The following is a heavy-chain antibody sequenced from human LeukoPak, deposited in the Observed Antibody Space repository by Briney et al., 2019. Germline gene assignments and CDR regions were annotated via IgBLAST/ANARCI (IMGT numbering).Heavy chain of an antibody. CDR1: GGSISGYY. Sequence: SETLSLTCTVSGGSISGYYWSWIRQPPGKGLEWISYINTSGSTNYNPSLKSRVTISVDTSKNQFSLKLSSVTAADTAVYYCASRRPNYYDSSGYFDYWGQGTLVTVSS. J-gene: IGHJ4*02. CDR3: ASRRPNYYDSSGYFDY. D-gene: IGHD3-22*01. V-gene: IGHV4-4*09. CDR2: INTSGST.